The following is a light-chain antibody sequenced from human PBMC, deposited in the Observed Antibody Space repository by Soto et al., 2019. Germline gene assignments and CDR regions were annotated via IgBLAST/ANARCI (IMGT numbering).Light chain of an antibody. CDR1: SSDVGGYNY. J-gene: IGLJ1*01. V-gene: IGLV2-8*01. Sequence: QSVLTQPPSASGSPGQSVTISCTGTSSDVGGYNYVSWYQQHPGKAPKLMIYEASKRPSGVPDRFSGSKSGNTASLTVSGLQAEDEADYYCSSYAGSNNLVFGTGTKLTVL. CDR3: SSYAGSNNLV. CDR2: EAS.